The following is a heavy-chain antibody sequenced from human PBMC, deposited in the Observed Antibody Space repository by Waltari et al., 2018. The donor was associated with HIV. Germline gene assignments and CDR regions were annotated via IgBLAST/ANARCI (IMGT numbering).Heavy chain of an antibody. Sequence: EVQLVESGGGLVQPGGSLRLSCAASGFTVRSHYMRWVRQAPGKGLEWVSVIYSGGRTYYGDSVKGRFTISRDNPKNTVYLQMNSLRVEDTAVYYCAGSEGRGAFDYWGQGTLVTVSS. CDR1: GFTVRSHY. V-gene: IGHV3-66*01. D-gene: IGHD3-10*01. CDR3: AGSEGRGAFDY. CDR2: IYSGGRT. J-gene: IGHJ4*02.